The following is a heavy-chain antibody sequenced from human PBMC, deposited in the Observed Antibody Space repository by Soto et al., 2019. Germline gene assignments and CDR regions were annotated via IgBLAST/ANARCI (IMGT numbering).Heavy chain of an antibody. D-gene: IGHD3-22*01. CDR2: IKSKTDGGTT. J-gene: IGHJ6*02. CDR1: GFTFSNAW. CDR3: TTLYYYDSSGYSGYYYYYGMDV. V-gene: IGHV3-15*01. Sequence: VGSLRLSCAASGFTFSNAWMSWVRQAPGKGLEWVGRIKSKTDGGTTDYAAPVKGRFTISRDDSKNTLYLQMNSLKTEDTAVYYCTTLYYYDSSGYSGYYYYYGMDVWGQGTTVTVSS.